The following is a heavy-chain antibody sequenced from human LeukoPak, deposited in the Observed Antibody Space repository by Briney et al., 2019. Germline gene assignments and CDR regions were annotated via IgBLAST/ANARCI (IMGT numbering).Heavy chain of an antibody. D-gene: IGHD2-15*01. CDR1: GGSISSGGYY. J-gene: IGHJ4*02. CDR3: AIVVAHPNFDY. V-gene: IGHV4-31*03. Sequence: SQTLSLTCTVSGGSISSGGYYWSWIRQHPGKGLEWIGYIYYSGSTYYNPSLKSRVTISVDTSKNQFSLKLSSVTAAHTAVYYCAIVVAHPNFDYWGQGTLVTVSS. CDR2: IYYSGST.